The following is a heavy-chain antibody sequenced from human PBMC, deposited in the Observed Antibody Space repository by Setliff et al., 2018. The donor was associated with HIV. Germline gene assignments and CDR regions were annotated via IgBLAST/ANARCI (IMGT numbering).Heavy chain of an antibody. D-gene: IGHD3-22*01. V-gene: IGHV4-34*01. CDR2: ISHSGGT. Sequence: SETLSLTCAVYVGSFSGYYWSWIRQPPGKGLEWIGEISHSGGTNYNPSLKSRVTISVDTSKNQFSLKLSSVTAADTAVYYCARGPLDSSGYRSDAFDIRGQGTMVTVSS. J-gene: IGHJ3*02. CDR3: ARGPLDSSGYRSDAFDI. CDR1: VGSFSGYY.